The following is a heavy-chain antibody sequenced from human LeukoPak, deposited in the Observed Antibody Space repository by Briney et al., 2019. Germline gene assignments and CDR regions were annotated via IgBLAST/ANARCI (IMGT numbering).Heavy chain of an antibody. Sequence: SVKVSCKASGFTFTSSAMRWVRRARGQRLEWIGWIVVGSGNTNYAQKFQERVTITRDMSTSTAYMELSSLRSEDTAVYYCAADLYSGSYLEYNWFDPWGQGTLVTVSS. V-gene: IGHV1-58*02. CDR1: GFTFTSSA. D-gene: IGHD1-26*01. J-gene: IGHJ5*02. CDR3: AADLYSGSYLEYNWFDP. CDR2: IVVGSGNT.